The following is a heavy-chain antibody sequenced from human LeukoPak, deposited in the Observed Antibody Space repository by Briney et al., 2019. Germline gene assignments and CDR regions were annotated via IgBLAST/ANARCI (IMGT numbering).Heavy chain of an antibody. CDR1: GFTLITYS. J-gene: IGHJ4*02. Sequence: GGSLRLSCAASGFTLITYSMNWVRQAPGKGLEWVSYISSSSDTIYYADSVKGRFTISRDNAKNTLYLQMNSLRAEDTAVYYCARDWFHAIDYWGQGTLVTVSS. D-gene: IGHD2/OR15-2a*01. CDR2: ISSSSDTI. CDR3: ARDWFHAIDY. V-gene: IGHV3-48*04.